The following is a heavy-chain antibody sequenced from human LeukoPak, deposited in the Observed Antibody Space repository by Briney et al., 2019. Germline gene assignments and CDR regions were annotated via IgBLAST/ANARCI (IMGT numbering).Heavy chain of an antibody. V-gene: IGHV3-23*01. CDR3: ARPHSSSWKFDY. D-gene: IGHD6-13*01. CDR1: GFTFSSYA. J-gene: IGHJ4*02. Sequence: PGGSLRLSCAASGFTFSSYAMSWVRQAPGKGLEWVSAISGSGGSTYYADSVEGRFTISRDNSKNTLYLQMNSLRAEDTAVYYCARPHSSSWKFDYWGQGTLVTVPS. CDR2: ISGSGGST.